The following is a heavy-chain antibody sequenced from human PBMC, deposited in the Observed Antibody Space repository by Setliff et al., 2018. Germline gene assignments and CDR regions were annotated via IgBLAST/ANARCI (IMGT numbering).Heavy chain of an antibody. Sequence: GGSLRLSCVASGFSVSNYGMNWVRQAPGKGLEWLSYISSSGGTIHHADSVKGRFTISKDTAENSVFLQMNSLRGEDTALYYCAGGYSFGYGVYWGQGVLVTVSS. CDR3: AGGYSFGYGVY. V-gene: IGHV3-48*01. J-gene: IGHJ4*02. D-gene: IGHD5-18*01. CDR2: ISSSGGTI. CDR1: GFSVSNYG.